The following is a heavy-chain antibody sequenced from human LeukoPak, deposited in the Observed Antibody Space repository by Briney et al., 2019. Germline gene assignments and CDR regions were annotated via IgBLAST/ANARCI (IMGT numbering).Heavy chain of an antibody. CDR2: ISGSGGST. J-gene: IGHJ4*02. CDR1: GFTFSSYA. V-gene: IGHV3-23*01. D-gene: IGHD3-3*01. CDR3: AKDLTIFGVVTFFDY. Sequence: GGSLRLSCAASGFTFSSYAMSWVRQALGKGLEWVSAISGSGGSTYYADSVKGRFTISRDNSKNTLYLQMNSLRAEDTAVYYCAKDLTIFGVVTFFDYWGQGTLVTVSS.